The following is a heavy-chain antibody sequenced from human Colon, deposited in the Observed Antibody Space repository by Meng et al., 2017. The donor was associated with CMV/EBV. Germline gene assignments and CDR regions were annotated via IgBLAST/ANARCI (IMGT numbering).Heavy chain of an antibody. CDR3: AGDSSRYTVSGY. CDR1: GMTFSNAW. V-gene: IGHV3-15*01. CDR2: IKSKLDGGTT. Sequence: GGSLRLSCTASGMTFSNAWMSWVRQAPGKGLEWIGRIKSKLDGGTTDYAAPVKGRFSLSRDDSKNTLYLQMNSLRVEDTAVYYCAGDSSRYTVSGYWGQGTLVTVSS. D-gene: IGHD3-22*01. J-gene: IGHJ4*02.